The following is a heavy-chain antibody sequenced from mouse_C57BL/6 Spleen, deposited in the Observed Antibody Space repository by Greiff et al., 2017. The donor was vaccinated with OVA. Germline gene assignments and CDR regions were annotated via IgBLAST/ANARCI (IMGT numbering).Heavy chain of an antibody. CDR1: GSSITSDY. V-gene: IGHV3-8*01. Sequence: EVKLVESGPGLAKPSQTLSLTCSVTGSSITSDYWNWIRKFPGNNLESMGYISYSGSTYYNPSLTSRISITRDTSKNQYYLQLNSVTTEDTATYYCARSAYYSNLDYWGQGTTLTVSS. CDR2: ISYSGST. J-gene: IGHJ2*01. CDR3: ARSAYYSNLDY. D-gene: IGHD2-5*01.